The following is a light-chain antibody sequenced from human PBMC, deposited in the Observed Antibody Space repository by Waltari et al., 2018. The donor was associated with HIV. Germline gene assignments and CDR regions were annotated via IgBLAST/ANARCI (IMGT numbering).Light chain of an antibody. V-gene: IGKV1-39*01. Sequence: DIQMVHSPSSLPASVGDNVTITCRASQAISNFLNWYQQKPGKVPKLLIYFASTLQSGVPSRFSGSGSGTHFTLTISSLQPEDSATYFCQESYTATRTFGQGTKVEIK. CDR1: QAISNF. CDR3: QESYTATRT. J-gene: IGKJ1*01. CDR2: FAS.